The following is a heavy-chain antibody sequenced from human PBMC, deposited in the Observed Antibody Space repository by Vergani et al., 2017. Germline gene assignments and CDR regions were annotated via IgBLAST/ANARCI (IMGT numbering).Heavy chain of an antibody. J-gene: IGHJ3*02. CDR1: GFTFSSYA. D-gene: IGHD6-19*01. CDR2: LSASDRRT. V-gene: IGHV3-23*01. CDR3: AKVGRSEVAGTLGAFDI. Sequence: EVQLLESGGGLVQPGGSLRLSCAASGFTFSSYAMSWVRQAPGKGLEWVSTLSASDRRTHYADSVKGRFTISRDNSKNTLFLHMNSLRPEDTAVYYCAKVGRSEVAGTLGAFDIWGQGTMVTVSS.